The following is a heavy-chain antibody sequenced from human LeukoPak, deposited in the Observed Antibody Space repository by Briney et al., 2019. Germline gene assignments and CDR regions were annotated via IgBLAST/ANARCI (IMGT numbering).Heavy chain of an antibody. CDR1: GFTFSNYE. J-gene: IGHJ4*02. V-gene: IGHV3-48*03. CDR3: ATSGLSRFGF. Sequence: GGSLRLSCAASGFTFSNYEMMWVRHAPGKGLEWLSYISSSGGTIYYADSVKGRFTISRDNSKNTLYLQMNSLRAEDTAVYFCATSGLSRFGFWGQGTLVTVSS. CDR2: ISSSGGTI. D-gene: IGHD2/OR15-2a*01.